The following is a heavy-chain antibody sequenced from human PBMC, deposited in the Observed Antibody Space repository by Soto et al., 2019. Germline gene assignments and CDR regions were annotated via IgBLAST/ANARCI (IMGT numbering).Heavy chain of an antibody. CDR2: IIPIFGTA. J-gene: IGHJ6*02. CDR3: ASAWGPSYYYGMDV. Sequence: QVQLVQSGAEVKKPGSSVKVSCKASGGTFSSYAINWVRQTPGQGLEWMVGIIPIFGTADYAQKFQGRVTMTADESTSTAYMELSSLRSEDTAVYYCASAWGPSYYYGMDVWGQGTTVTVSS. D-gene: IGHD3-16*01. CDR1: GGTFSSYA. V-gene: IGHV1-69*12.